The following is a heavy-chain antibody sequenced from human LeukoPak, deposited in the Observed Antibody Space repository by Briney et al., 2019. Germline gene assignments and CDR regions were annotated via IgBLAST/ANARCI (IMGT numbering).Heavy chain of an antibody. CDR1: GFTFNSYS. CDR3: ARGPAAALDY. J-gene: IGHJ4*02. D-gene: IGHD2-2*01. V-gene: IGHV3-48*02. CDR2: ISSSSYTI. Sequence: GGSLRLSCAASGFTFNSYSMNWVRQAPGKGLEWVSFISSSSYTIHYADSVKGRFTISRDNGKNSPYLQMNSLRDEDTAIYYCARGPAAALDYWGQGTLVTVSS.